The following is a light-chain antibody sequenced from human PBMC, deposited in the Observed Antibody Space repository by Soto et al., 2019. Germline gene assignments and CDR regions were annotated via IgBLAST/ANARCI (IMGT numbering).Light chain of an antibody. Sequence: EIVLTQSPGTLSLSPGERATLSCRASQSVSSSYLAWYQQKPGQAPRLLIYGASNRATGIPDRFSGSGSGTDFTLTISRLEPEDFAVYYCQQYGGSPVTFGQGTKLEIK. CDR1: QSVSSSY. V-gene: IGKV3-20*01. CDR2: GAS. CDR3: QQYGGSPVT. J-gene: IGKJ2*01.